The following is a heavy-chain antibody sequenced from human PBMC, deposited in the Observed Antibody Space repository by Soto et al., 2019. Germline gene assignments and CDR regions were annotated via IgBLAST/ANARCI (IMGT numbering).Heavy chain of an antibody. D-gene: IGHD6-19*01. CDR2: INHSGVT. J-gene: IGHJ6*02. CDR3: ARFSGSYYYAMDV. Sequence: TEPLSLTCAVYGRSVSSYYWSWIRQPPGKGLEWIGEINHSGVTNYKPSLKRRVTISVDTSKNQFSLQLKSVTAADTALYYCARFSGSYYYAMDVWGQGSTVT. V-gene: IGHV4-34*01. CDR1: GRSVSSYY.